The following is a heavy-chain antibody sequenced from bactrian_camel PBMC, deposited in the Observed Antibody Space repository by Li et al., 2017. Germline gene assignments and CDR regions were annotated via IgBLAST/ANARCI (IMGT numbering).Heavy chain of an antibody. CDR3: RILRADFCRRPNWARANPSD. CDR2: IDSDGST. Sequence: HVQLVESGGGLVQAGGSLRLSCSASGYTHSSYCVGWFRQDQGKAREGVAVIDSDGSTKYSDSVKGRFTISQDITIFQDNAKNTLYLQMNSLKSKDTAMYYCRILRADFCRRPNWARANPSDWGQGTQVTVS. D-gene: IGHD2*01. J-gene: IGHJ4*01. V-gene: IGHV3S9*01. CDR1: GYTHSSYC.